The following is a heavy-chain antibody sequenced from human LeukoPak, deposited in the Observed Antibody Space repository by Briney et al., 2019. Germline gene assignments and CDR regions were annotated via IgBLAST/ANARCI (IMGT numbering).Heavy chain of an antibody. CDR2: INQDGSEK. CDR3: AGDQGITMDAFDI. D-gene: IGHD3-10*01. V-gene: IGHV3-7*01. J-gene: IGHJ3*02. Sequence: GGSLRLSCAASGFTFSSHWMNWVRQAPGKGLEWVANINQDGSEKYYVDSVKGRFTISRDNAKNTLYLQMNSLRAEDTAVYYCAGDQGITMDAFDIWGQGTMVTVSS. CDR1: GFTFSSHW.